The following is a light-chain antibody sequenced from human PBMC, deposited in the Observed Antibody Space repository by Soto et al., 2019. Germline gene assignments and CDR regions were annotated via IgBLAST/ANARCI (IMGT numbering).Light chain of an antibody. V-gene: IGKV1-39*01. Sequence: DIQMTQSPSSLSASVGDSVTITCRANQDISSYLIWYQHKLGQAPKLLIHAASTLASGVPSRFSGSESGTDFTLTISGLEHEDSGTYYWQESYTAPWTFGQGTKVEIK. CDR1: QDISSY. CDR3: QESYTAPWT. J-gene: IGKJ1*01. CDR2: AAS.